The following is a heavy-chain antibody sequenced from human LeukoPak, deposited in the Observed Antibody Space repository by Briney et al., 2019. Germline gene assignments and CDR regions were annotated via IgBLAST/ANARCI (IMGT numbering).Heavy chain of an antibody. J-gene: IGHJ4*02. V-gene: IGHV4-59*01. CDR2: IYYSGST. Sequence: PSETLSLTCTVSGGSISSYYWSWIRQPPGKGLEWIGYIYYSGSTNYNPSLKSRVTISVDTSKNQFSLKLSSVTAADTAVYYCARGARYFDHWGQGILVTVSS. CDR3: ARGARYFDH. CDR1: GGSISSYY. D-gene: IGHD2-15*01.